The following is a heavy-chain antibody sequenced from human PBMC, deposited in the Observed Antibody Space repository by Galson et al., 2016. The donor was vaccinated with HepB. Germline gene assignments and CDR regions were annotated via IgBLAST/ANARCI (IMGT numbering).Heavy chain of an antibody. D-gene: IGHD3-3*01. V-gene: IGHV1-18*01. CDR3: ARQDGGLFWSGWGMDG. CDR1: GHTSTRYG. CDR2: ISADNGNT. J-gene: IGHJ6*02. Sequence: SVKVSCKASGHTSTRYGVNWVRQAPGQGLEWMGWISADNGNTKYAEKLQGRVTMTTDTATSTAYMELRSLTSDDTAVYFCARQDGGLFWSGWGMDGWGQGTAVTVFS.